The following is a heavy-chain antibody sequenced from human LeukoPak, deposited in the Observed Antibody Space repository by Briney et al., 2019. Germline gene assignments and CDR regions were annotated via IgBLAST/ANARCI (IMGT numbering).Heavy chain of an antibody. CDR3: ARSGEVRGANNYYYYMDV. D-gene: IGHD3-10*01. Sequence: SETLSLTCTVSGGSISSYYWSWIRQPPGKGLEWIGYIYYSGSTNCNPSLKSRVTISVDTSKNQFSLKLSSVTAADTAVYYCARSGEVRGANNYYYYMDVWGKGTTVTISS. CDR2: IYYSGST. CDR1: GGSISSYY. V-gene: IGHV4-59*01. J-gene: IGHJ6*03.